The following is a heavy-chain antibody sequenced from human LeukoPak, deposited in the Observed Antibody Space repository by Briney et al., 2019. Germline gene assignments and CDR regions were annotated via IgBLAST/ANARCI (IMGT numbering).Heavy chain of an antibody. Sequence: SETLSLTCTVSGGSISSSSYYGGWIRQPPGKGLEWIGSIYYSGSTYYNPSLKSRVTISVDTSKNQFSLKLSSVTAADTAVYYCARMGGGRKYLNWFDPWGQGTLVTVSS. CDR2: IYYSGST. D-gene: IGHD1-14*01. J-gene: IGHJ5*02. V-gene: IGHV4-39*01. CDR1: GGSISSSSYY. CDR3: ARMGGGRKYLNWFDP.